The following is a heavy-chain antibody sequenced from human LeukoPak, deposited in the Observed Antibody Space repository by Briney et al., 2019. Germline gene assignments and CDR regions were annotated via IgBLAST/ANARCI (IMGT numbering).Heavy chain of an antibody. CDR3: AREDYGSGSYLNWFDS. CDR2: INQDGSEK. V-gene: IGHV3-7*01. D-gene: IGHD3-10*01. Sequence: GGSLRLSCSASGFTFSGSWMSWVRQAPGKGLEWVANINQDGSEKNYVDSVKGRFTISRDNAKNSLSLQMNSLRVEDTAVYYCAREDYGSGSYLNWFDSWGQGTLVTVSS. CDR1: GFTFSGSW. J-gene: IGHJ5*01.